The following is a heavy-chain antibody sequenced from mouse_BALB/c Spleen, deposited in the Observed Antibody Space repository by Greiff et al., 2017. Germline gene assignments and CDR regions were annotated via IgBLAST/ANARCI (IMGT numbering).Heavy chain of an antibody. CDR1: GYTFTDYA. CDR2: ISTYYGDA. CDR3: ARSGYGSSPWFAY. J-gene: IGHJ3*01. D-gene: IGHD1-1*01. Sequence: VQLQQSGAELVRPGVSVKISCKGSGYTFTDYAMHWVKQSHAKSLEWIGVISTYYGDASYNQKFKGKATMTVDKSSSTAYMELARLTSEDSAIYYCARSGYGSSPWFAYWGQGTLVTVSA. V-gene: IGHV1S137*01.